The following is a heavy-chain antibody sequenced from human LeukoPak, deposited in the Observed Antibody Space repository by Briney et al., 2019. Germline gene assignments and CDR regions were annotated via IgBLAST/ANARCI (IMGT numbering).Heavy chain of an antibody. V-gene: IGHV3-21*01. CDR2: ITRSSHYI. CDR1: GFTFSSYS. D-gene: IGHD5-12*01. J-gene: IGHJ4*02. Sequence: GGSLRLSCAASGFTFSSYSMNWVRQAPGKGLEWVSCITRSSHYIYYADSVKGRFTISRDNAKNSLYLQMNSLRAEDTAVYYCARGVATGYYFDYWGQGTLVTVSS. CDR3: ARGVATGYYFDY.